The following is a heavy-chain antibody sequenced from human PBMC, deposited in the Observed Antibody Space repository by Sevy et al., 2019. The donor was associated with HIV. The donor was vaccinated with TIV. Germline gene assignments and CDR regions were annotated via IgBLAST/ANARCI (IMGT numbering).Heavy chain of an antibody. V-gene: IGHV3-30-3*01. CDR2: ISYDGSNK. CDR3: ARDQHDYAGNLRTGWFDP. D-gene: IGHD4-17*01. CDR1: GFTFSSYA. J-gene: IGHJ5*02. Sequence: GGSLRLSCAASGFTFSSYALHWVRQAPGKGLEWVALISYDGSNKYYADSVKVRFTISRENSKNTLYLQMNSLRPEDTAVYYCARDQHDYAGNLRTGWFDPWGQGTLVTVSS.